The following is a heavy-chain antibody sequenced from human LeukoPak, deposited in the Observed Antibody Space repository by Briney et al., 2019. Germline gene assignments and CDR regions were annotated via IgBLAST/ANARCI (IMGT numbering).Heavy chain of an antibody. CDR1: GFTFSTYA. J-gene: IGHJ4*02. Sequence: PGESLRLSCVASGFTFSTYAMSWVRQAPGKGLEWVSGISGGGGSTYFADSVKGRFTISRDNSRNTLYLLMNSLRADGAAIYYCAKAKPPTYARGWFWDYWGQGTLVTVSA. D-gene: IGHD6-19*01. CDR2: ISGGGGST. V-gene: IGHV3-23*01. CDR3: AKAKPPTYARGWFWDY.